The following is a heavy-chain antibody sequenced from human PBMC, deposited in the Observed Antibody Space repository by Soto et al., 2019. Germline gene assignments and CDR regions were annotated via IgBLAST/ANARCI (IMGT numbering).Heavy chain of an antibody. CDR3: ARGNGGNSGQYYYFYYGMDV. CDR1: GYTFTGYY. D-gene: IGHD2-21*02. J-gene: IGHJ6*02. CDR2: INPNSGGT. Sequence: ASVKVSCKASGYTFTGYYMHWVRQAPGQGLEWMGWINPNSGGTNYAQKFQGWVTMTRDTSISTAYMELSRLRSDDTAVYYCARGNGGNSGQYYYFYYGMDVWGQGTTFTVSS. V-gene: IGHV1-2*04.